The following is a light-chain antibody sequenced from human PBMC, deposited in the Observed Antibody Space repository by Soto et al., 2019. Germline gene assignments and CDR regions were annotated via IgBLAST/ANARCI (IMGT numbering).Light chain of an antibody. Sequence: QSVLTQPPSVSAAPGQKVTISCSGSSSNIGNNYVSWYQQLPGTAPKLLIYENNKRPSGIPDRFSGSKSSTSATLGITGLQTRDEADYCCGTWDSSLSAGRVFGGGPKLTVL. CDR1: SSNIGNNY. J-gene: IGLJ3*02. CDR2: ENN. CDR3: GTWDSSLSAGRV. V-gene: IGLV1-51*02.